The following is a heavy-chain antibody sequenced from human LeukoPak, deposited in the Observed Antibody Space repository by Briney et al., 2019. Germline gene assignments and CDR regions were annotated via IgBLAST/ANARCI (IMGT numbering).Heavy chain of an antibody. CDR1: GFTFSSYW. CDR2: INSDGSST. CDR3: ARGRAAAGTSLYYYYYYGMDV. V-gene: IGHV3-74*01. J-gene: IGHJ6*02. Sequence: GGSLRLSCAASGFTFSSYWMHWVRQAPGKGLVWVSRINSDGSSTGYADSVKGRFTISRDNAKNTLYLQMNSLRAEDTAVYYCARGRAAAGTSLYYYYYYGMDVWGQGTTVTVSS. D-gene: IGHD6-13*01.